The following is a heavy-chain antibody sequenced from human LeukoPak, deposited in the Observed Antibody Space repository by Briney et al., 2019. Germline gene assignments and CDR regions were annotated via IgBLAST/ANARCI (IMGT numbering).Heavy chain of an antibody. V-gene: IGHV1-69*04. J-gene: IGHJ5*02. CDR2: IIPILGIA. CDR3: ARDLVNESAAGPTYNWFDP. Sequence: SVEVSCKASGGTFSSYAISWVRQAPGQGLEWMGRIIPILGIANYAQKLQGRVTMTTDTSTSTAYMELRSLRSDDTAVYYCARDLVNESAAGPTYNWFDPWGQGTLVTVSP. CDR1: GGTFSSYA. D-gene: IGHD6-13*01.